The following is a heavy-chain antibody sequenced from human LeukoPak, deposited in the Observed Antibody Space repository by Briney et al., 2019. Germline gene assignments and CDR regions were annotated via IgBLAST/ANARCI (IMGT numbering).Heavy chain of an antibody. Sequence: PSETLSLTCTVSGGSISGYYWSWIRQPPGKGLEWIGHIYYSGSTNYNPSLKSRVTISVDTSKNQFSLKLSSVTAADTAVYYCAMSSLARFDPWGQGTLVTVSS. V-gene: IGHV4-59*03. CDR1: GGSISGYY. CDR3: AMSSLARFDP. J-gene: IGHJ5*02. CDR2: IYYSGST.